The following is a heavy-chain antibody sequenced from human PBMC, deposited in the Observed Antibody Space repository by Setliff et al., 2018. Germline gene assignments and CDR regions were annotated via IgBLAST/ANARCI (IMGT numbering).Heavy chain of an antibody. CDR3: ARALYPSSFIGHNWFDP. J-gene: IGHJ5*02. Sequence: GESLKISCKGSGYSFTTYWIGWVRQMPGKGLEWMGVIYPGDSDTRYSPSFQGQVTISADKSISTAYLQWSSLKASDTAMYYCARALYPSSFIGHNWFDPWGQGTLVTVSS. CDR2: IYPGDSDT. V-gene: IGHV5-51*01. D-gene: IGHD2-2*01. CDR1: GYSFTTYW.